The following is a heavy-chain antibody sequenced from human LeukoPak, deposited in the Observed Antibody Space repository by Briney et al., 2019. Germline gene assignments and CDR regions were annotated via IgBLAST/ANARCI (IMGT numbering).Heavy chain of an antibody. CDR2: INHRGDT. Sequence: PSETLSLTCAVYGGSFSAYYWSWIRQSPGKGLEWIAEINHRGDTNYNPSVKSGVSISEDTSKNQFSRKVTSLTAADTAVYYCARGPTISETGYFDYWGQGTLVTVSS. CDR3: ARGPTISETGYFDY. CDR1: GGSFSAYY. D-gene: IGHD1-1*01. V-gene: IGHV4-34*01. J-gene: IGHJ4*03.